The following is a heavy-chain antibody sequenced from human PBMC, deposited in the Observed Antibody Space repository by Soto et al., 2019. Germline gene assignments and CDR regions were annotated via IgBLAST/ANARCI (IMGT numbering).Heavy chain of an antibody. CDR1: GGSISSYY. V-gene: IGHV4-59*08. Sequence: PSETLSLTCTVSGGSISSYYWSWIRQPPGKGLEWIGYIYYSGSTNYNPSLKSRVTISVDTSRNQFSLKLSSVTAADTAVYYCARLVGLRRYYFDYWGQGTLVTVSS. CDR3: ARLVGLRRYYFDY. D-gene: IGHD5-12*01. J-gene: IGHJ4*02. CDR2: IYYSGST.